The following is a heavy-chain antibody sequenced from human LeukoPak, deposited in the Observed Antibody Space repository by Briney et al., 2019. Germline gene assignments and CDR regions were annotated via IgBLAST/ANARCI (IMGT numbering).Heavy chain of an antibody. CDR2: INRDGSST. Sequence: GGSLTLSCAASGFTFSNHWMHWLRQAPGQGLVWVSRINRDGSSTSYADSVKGRFTFSRDNAKNTVYLQMSSLRAEDTAVYYCSRGGSYSQGDYWGQGTRVTVAS. V-gene: IGHV3-74*01. CDR1: GFTFSNHW. J-gene: IGHJ4*02. D-gene: IGHD4-11*01. CDR3: SRGGSYSQGDY.